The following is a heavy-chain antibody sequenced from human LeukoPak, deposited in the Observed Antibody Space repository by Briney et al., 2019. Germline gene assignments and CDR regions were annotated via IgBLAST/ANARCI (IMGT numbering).Heavy chain of an antibody. CDR2: ISSSSYI. CDR3: AELGITMIGGV. Sequence: GGSLRLSCAASEFSVGSNYMTWVRQAPGKGLEWVSSISSSSYIYYADSVKGRFTISRDNAKNSLYLQMNSLRAEDTAVYYCAELGITMIGGVWGKGTTVTISS. CDR1: EFSVGSNY. D-gene: IGHD3-10*02. V-gene: IGHV3-69-1*02. J-gene: IGHJ6*04.